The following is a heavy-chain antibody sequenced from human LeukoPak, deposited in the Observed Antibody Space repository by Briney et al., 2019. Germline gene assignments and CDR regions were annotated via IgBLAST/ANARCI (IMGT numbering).Heavy chain of an antibody. CDR1: GFAFSSYW. J-gene: IGHJ4*02. D-gene: IGHD1-26*01. CDR3: ARLGGNYYTY. Sequence: PGGSLRLSCVASGFAFSSYWMSWVRQAPGKGLEWVANIKQDGGEKYYVDSVKGRFTISRDNAKNSLFLQMNSLRVEDTAVYYCARLGGNYYTYWGQGPLVTVSS. CDR2: IKQDGGEK. V-gene: IGHV3-7*01.